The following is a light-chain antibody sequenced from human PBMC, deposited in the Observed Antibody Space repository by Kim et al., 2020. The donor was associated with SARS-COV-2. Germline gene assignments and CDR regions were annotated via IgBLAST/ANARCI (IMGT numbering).Light chain of an antibody. Sequence: PGDRATLSCRSSQTVPNNYLAWYQQKPGQAPRLLIYVASSRATGIPDRFSGSEYGTDFTLTITRLEPEDFAVYYCQQYGRTPRLTFGQGTRREIK. CDR3: QQYGRTPRLT. CDR1: QTVPNNY. V-gene: IGKV3-20*01. CDR2: VAS. J-gene: IGKJ5*01.